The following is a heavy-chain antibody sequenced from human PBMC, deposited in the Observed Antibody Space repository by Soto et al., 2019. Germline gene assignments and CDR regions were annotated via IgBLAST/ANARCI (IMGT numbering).Heavy chain of an antibody. J-gene: IGHJ4*02. CDR1: GYAFTWFH. Sequence: QVQLVQSGAEVKKPGASVKVSCKASGYAFTWFHIHWVRQAPGQRLEWMGWINAGNGNTKYSQKFQGRVTFTRDTSANTAYMELSSLSEDTAVYYCARPKDYDDCLDLWGQGTLVTVSS. V-gene: IGHV1-3*01. CDR2: INAGNGNT. CDR3: ARPKDYDDCLDL. D-gene: IGHD3-22*01.